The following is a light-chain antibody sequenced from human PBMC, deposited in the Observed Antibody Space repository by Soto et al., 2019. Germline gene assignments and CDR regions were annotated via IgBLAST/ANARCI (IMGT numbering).Light chain of an antibody. Sequence: QAVVTQPPSASGTPGQRVTISCSGSRSNIGNNPVNWYQQLPGAAPKLLMHSNNQRPSGVPDRFSGSNSGTSASLDISGLQAEDEADYYCAAWDDSLNGYVLGSGTKVTVL. CDR3: AAWDDSLNGYV. J-gene: IGLJ1*01. CDR2: SNN. V-gene: IGLV1-44*01. CDR1: RSNIGNNP.